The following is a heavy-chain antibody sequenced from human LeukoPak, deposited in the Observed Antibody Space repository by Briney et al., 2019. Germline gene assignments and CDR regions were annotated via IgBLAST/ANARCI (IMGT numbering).Heavy chain of an antibody. V-gene: IGHV4-34*01. Sequence: SETLSLTCTVSGVSFDDYYWAWVRQTPGKGLEWIGEINHSGYTNDSPSLKSRVTLSIDTSRKQFSLNLRSVTVADAGTYYCTRMTTGHDYWGQGTLVTVSS. CDR1: GVSFDDYY. J-gene: IGHJ4*02. CDR3: TRMTTGHDY. CDR2: INHSGYT. D-gene: IGHD4-17*01.